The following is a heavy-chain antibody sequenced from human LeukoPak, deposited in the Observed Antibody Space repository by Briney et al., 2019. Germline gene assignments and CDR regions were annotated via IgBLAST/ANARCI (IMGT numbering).Heavy chain of an antibody. Sequence: GGSLRLSCAASGFTFSYYWMHWVHPAPGKGLVCVSRINTDGSSTTYADCVKGRFTVSRDHAKNPLYLQMNSLRAEDTAVYYCARGSRYDRYNWFDPWGEGTLVTVSS. V-gene: IGHV3-74*01. J-gene: IGHJ5*02. CDR1: GFTFSYYW. CDR3: ARGSRYDRYNWFDP. D-gene: IGHD1-14*01. CDR2: INTDGSST.